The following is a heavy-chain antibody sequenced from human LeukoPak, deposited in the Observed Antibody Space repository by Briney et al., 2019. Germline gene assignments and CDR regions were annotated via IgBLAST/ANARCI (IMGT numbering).Heavy chain of an antibody. D-gene: IGHD3-22*01. Sequence: KPSETLSLTCAVYGGSFSGYYWSWIRQPPGKGLEWIGEINHSGSTNYNPSLKSRVTISVDTSKNQFSLKLSSVTAADTAVYYCARCYYDRQLDYWGQGTLVTVSS. CDR1: GGSFSGYY. CDR2: INHSGST. CDR3: ARCYYDRQLDY. J-gene: IGHJ4*02. V-gene: IGHV4-34*01.